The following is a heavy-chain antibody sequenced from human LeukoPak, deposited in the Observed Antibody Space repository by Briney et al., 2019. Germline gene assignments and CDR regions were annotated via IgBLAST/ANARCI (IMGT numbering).Heavy chain of an antibody. CDR1: EFTVSSNY. D-gene: IGHD1-26*01. CDR3: ARIGVGVMGF. J-gene: IGHJ4*02. V-gene: IGHV3-53*01. Sequence: PGGSLRLPCAASEFTVSSNYMSWVRQAPGKGLEWVSVIYSGGSTYYADSVKGRFTISRDNSKNILYLQMNSLRAEDTAVYYCARIGVGVMGFWGQGTLVTVSS. CDR2: IYSGGST.